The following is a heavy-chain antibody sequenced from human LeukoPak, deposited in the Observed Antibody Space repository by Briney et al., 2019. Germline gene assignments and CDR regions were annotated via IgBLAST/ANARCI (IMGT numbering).Heavy chain of an antibody. CDR1: GGSISSSSYY. D-gene: IGHD2-2*01. CDR3: ARAGPSCLWAFDI. V-gene: IGHV4-39*07. CDR2: IYYSGST. Sequence: SETLSLTCTVSGGSISSSSYYWGWIRQPPGKGLEWIGSIYYSGSTYYNPSLKSRVTISVDTSKNQFSLKLSSVTAADTAVYYCARAGPSCLWAFDIWGQGTMVTVSS. J-gene: IGHJ3*02.